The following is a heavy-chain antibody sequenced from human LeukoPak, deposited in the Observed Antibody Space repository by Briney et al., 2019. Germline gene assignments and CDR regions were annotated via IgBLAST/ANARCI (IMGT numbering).Heavy chain of an antibody. V-gene: IGHV3-30*03. CDR3: VRGGSNYGIIIYSRYFAY. D-gene: IGHD3-10*01. J-gene: IGHJ4*02. CDR2: ISHEGSGN. Sequence: GRSLRLSCAASGLSFSSYGMHWVRQAQGKGLEGVAVISHEGSGNYYADSVKPRFTISRDNSKNMVYLQMNSLRAEDTAVYYCVRGGSNYGIIIYSRYFAYWGQGTLVAVSS. CDR1: GLSFSSYG.